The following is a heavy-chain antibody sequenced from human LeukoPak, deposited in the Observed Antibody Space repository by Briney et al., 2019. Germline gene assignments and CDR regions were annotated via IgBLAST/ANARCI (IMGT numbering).Heavy chain of an antibody. CDR1: GYSISSGYH. CDR3: AEYGFTFDV. CDR2: IHHTGST. Sequence: SETLSLTCAVSGYSISSGYHWGWIRQPPGKGLGWIGSIHHTGSTYYNPSLKSRVTMSIDTSKNQFSLRMTSVTAADTAVYYCAEYGFTFDVWGQGTMITVSS. J-gene: IGHJ3*01. D-gene: IGHD2/OR15-2a*01. V-gene: IGHV4-38-2*01.